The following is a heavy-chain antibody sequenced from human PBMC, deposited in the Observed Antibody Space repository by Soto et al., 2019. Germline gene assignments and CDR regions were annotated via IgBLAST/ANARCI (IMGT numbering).Heavy chain of an antibody. D-gene: IGHD3-10*01. CDR2: ISSSSSTI. J-gene: IGHJ5*02. CDR3: ARTGYYYGSGSYLGGNLNWFDP. V-gene: IGHV3-48*01. CDR1: GFTFSSYS. Sequence: GGSLRLSCAASGFTFSSYSMNWVRQAPGKGLEWVSYISSSSSTIYYADSVKGRFTISRDNSKNTLYLQMNSLRAEDTAVYYCARTGYYYGSGSYLGGNLNWFDPWGQGTLVTVSS.